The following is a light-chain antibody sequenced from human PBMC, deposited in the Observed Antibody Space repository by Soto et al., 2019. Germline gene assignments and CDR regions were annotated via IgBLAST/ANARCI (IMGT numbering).Light chain of an antibody. J-gene: IGKJ1*01. Sequence: EIVMTQSPATLSVSPGERATLSCRASQSVSILLAWYQQKPGQAPRLLIYGASTRATGIPDRFSGSGSGTDFTLTISRLEPEDFAVYSCQQYDSTPATFGQGTKVDIK. CDR3: QQYDSTPAT. CDR2: GAS. V-gene: IGKV3D-15*01. CDR1: QSVSIL.